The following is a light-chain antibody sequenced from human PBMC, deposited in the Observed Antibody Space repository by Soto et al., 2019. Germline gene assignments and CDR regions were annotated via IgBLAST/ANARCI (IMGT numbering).Light chain of an antibody. J-gene: IGKJ4*01. Sequence: EIVMTQSPATLSVSPGERATLSCRASQSVTTNLAWYQQKPGQAPRLLIYATSSRATGIPDRFSGSGFGTDFTLTISRLEPEDFALYYCQQYGRLVTFGGGTKV. CDR3: QQYGRLVT. CDR1: QSVTTN. V-gene: IGKV3-20*01. CDR2: ATS.